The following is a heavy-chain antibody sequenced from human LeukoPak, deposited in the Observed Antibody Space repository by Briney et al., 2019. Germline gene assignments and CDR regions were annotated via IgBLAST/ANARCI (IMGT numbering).Heavy chain of an antibody. J-gene: IGHJ4*02. D-gene: IGHD1-26*01. CDR2: IYSDGTI. CDR3: AKDSDSGSPDY. V-gene: IGHV3-66*02. CDR1: GFTVSSNY. Sequence: GGSLRLSCAASGFTVSSNYMSWVRQVPGKGLEWVSVIYSDGTISYADSVKGRFTISRDNSKNTLYLQMNSLRAEDTAVYYCAKDSDSGSPDYWGQGTLVTVSS.